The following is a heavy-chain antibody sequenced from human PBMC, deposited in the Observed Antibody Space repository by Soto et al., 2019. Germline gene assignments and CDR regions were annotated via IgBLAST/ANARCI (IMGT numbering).Heavy chain of an antibody. D-gene: IGHD2-15*01. CDR2: IIPVFGTT. J-gene: IGHJ6*02. Sequence: VASVKVSCKASGGTFRNYGIGWVRQAPGQGLEWMGGIIPVFGTTNYAQKFQGRVTITADESTSTAYIEVSSLRSEDTAMFYCGRYCSGGSCHTLDYYGMDVWGPGTTVTVSS. CDR3: GRYCSGGSCHTLDYYGMDV. V-gene: IGHV1-69*13. CDR1: GGTFRNYG.